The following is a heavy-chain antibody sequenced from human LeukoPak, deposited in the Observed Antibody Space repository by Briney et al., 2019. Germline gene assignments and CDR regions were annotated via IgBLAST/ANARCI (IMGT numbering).Heavy chain of an antibody. CDR2: LYYSGNT. CDR1: GGSINSSSYY. CDR3: AREGTGSGSQPFDY. V-gene: IGHV4-39*07. D-gene: IGHD3-10*01. Sequence: SETLSLTCTVSGGSINSSSYYWGWIRQPPGKGLEWIGSLYYSGNTHYNPSLKSRVTISVHSSKNQFSLQLSSVTAADTAVYYCAREGTGSGSQPFDYWGQGTLVTVSS. J-gene: IGHJ4*02.